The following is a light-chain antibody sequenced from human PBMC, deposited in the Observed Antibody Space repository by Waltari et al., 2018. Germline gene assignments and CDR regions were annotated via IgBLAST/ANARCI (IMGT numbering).Light chain of an antibody. CDR2: GAS. CDR3: QQSYTTPIT. CDR1: QSISIY. Sequence: DIQLTHSPSSLSASVGDSVTITCRASQSISIYLNWYQHKPGKAPNLLIYGASSLQSEVPSRFSGSGSDTDFTLTISSLQPEDFATYYCQQSYTTPITFGQGTRLEIK. V-gene: IGKV1-39*01. J-gene: IGKJ5*01.